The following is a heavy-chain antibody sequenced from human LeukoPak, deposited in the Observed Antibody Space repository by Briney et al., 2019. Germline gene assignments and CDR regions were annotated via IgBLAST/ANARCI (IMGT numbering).Heavy chain of an antibody. V-gene: IGHV3-30-3*01. J-gene: IGHJ4*02. D-gene: IGHD6-6*01. CDR2: ISYDGSNK. Sequence: PGGSLRLSCAASGFTFSSYAMHWVRQAPGKGLEWVAVISYDGSNKYYADSVKGRFTISRDNSKNTLYLQMNSLRAEDTAVYYCAREGQLADYFDYWGQGTLVTVSS. CDR3: AREGQLADYFDY. CDR1: GFTFSSYA.